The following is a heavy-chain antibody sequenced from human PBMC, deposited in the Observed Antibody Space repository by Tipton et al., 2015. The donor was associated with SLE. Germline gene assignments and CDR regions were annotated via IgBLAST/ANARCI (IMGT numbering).Heavy chain of an antibody. CDR1: GGSISSSGYY. J-gene: IGHJ4*02. V-gene: IGHV4-39*07. D-gene: IGHD1-26*01. CDR2: IYYSGTT. Sequence: TLSLTCTVSGGSISSSGYYWGWIRQPPGKGLEWIGSIYYSGTTHYNPSLKSRVTISVDTSKNQFSLKLSSVTAADTAVYYCARAGIVGALGYWGQGTLVTVSS. CDR3: ARAGIVGALGY.